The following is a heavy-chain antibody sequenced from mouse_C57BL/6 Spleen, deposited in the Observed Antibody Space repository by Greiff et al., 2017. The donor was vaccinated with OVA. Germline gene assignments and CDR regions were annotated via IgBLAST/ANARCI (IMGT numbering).Heavy chain of an antibody. CDR3: ARYDGYSLRWYFDV. Sequence: QVQLQQPGAELVMPGASVKLSCKASGYTFTSYWMHWVKQRPGQGLEWIGEIDPSDSYTNYNQKFKGKSTLTVDKSSSTAYMQLSSLTSEDSAVYYCARYDGYSLRWYFDVWGTGTTVTVSS. J-gene: IGHJ1*03. CDR2: IDPSDSYT. CDR1: GYTFTSYW. D-gene: IGHD2-3*01. V-gene: IGHV1-69*01.